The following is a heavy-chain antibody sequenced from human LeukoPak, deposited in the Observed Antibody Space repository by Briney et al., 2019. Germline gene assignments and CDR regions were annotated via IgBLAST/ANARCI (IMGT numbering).Heavy chain of an antibody. CDR1: GYTFTGYY. Sequence: ASVKVSCKASGYTFTGYYMHWVRQAPGQGLEWMGWINPNSGGTNFAQKFQGRVTMTRDTSISTAYMELSRLRSDDTAVYYCASGHYDFWSGLDSWGQGTLVTVSS. CDR3: ASGHYDFWSGLDS. CDR2: INPNSGGT. V-gene: IGHV1-2*02. D-gene: IGHD3-3*01. J-gene: IGHJ4*02.